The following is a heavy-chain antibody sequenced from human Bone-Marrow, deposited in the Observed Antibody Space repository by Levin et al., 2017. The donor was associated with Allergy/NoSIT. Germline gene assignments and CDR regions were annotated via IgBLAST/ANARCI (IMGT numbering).Heavy chain of an antibody. J-gene: IGHJ6*03. Sequence: SVKVSCKASGGTFSSYAISWVRQAPGQGLEWMGGIIPIFGTANYAQKFQGRVTITADESTSTAYMELSSLRSEDTAVYYCARALKDIVVVPAAMLDYYYYMDVWGKGTTVTVSS. CDR1: GGTFSSYA. V-gene: IGHV1-69*13. CDR2: IIPIFGTA. D-gene: IGHD2-2*01. CDR3: ARALKDIVVVPAAMLDYYYYMDV.